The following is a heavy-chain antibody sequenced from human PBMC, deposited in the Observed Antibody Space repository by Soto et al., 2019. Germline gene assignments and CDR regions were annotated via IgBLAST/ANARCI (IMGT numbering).Heavy chain of an antibody. Sequence: QVQLVQSGAEVKKPGASVKVSCKASGYSFSSYGVTWVRQAPGQGLEWMGLISVYNGETNYAQNFQDRVTMTTDTSTKTAYMDLRSLRFDDTAVYYCASTQGSGYCSSASRRNGMDVWDQGTTVTVSS. CDR2: ISVYNGET. CDR1: GYSFSSYG. J-gene: IGHJ6*02. CDR3: ASTQGSGYCSSASRRNGMDV. D-gene: IGHD2-2*01. V-gene: IGHV1-18*01.